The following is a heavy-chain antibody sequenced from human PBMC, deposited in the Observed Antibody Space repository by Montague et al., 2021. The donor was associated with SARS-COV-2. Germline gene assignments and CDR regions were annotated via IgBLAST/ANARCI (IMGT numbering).Heavy chain of an antibody. J-gene: IGHJ4*02. CDR3: VRPLWFGDSDYYFES. Sequence: SLRLSSAASGFTFRSYWMHWVRQVPGRGLVWVSRIRPDGTSTHYAASVKGRFIISRDNAKNTLSLEMTNLRVDDTAIYYCVRPLWFGDSDYYFESWGQGTLVSVSS. CDR2: IRPDGTST. D-gene: IGHD3-10*01. CDR1: GFTFRSYW. V-gene: IGHV3-74*01.